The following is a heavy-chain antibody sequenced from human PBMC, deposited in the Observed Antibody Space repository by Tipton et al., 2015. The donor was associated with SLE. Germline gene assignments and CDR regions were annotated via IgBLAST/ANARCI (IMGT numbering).Heavy chain of an antibody. D-gene: IGHD5-18*01. J-gene: IGHJ3*02. CDR1: GGSISSSSYY. CDR2: IYYSGST. CDR3: ARGGYSRGSAFDI. V-gene: IGHV4-39*07. Sequence: LRLSCTVSGGSISSSSYYWGWIRQPPGKGLEWIGSIYYSGSTYYNPSLKSRVTISVDTSKNQFSLKLSSVTAADTAVYYCARGGYSRGSAFDIWGQGTMVTVSS.